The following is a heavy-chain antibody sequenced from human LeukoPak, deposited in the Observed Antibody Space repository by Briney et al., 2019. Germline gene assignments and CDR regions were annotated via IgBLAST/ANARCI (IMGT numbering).Heavy chain of an antibody. J-gene: IGHJ4*02. CDR2: IYYSGST. V-gene: IGHV4-59*12. D-gene: IGHD1-26*01. Sequence: SETLSLTCTVSGGSMSPYHWGWIRQPPGKGLEWTGYIYYSGSTNYNPSLKSRVTISVDTSKNQFSLKLSSVTAADTAVYYCARGYRGGSYWNDYWGQGTLVTVSS. CDR3: ARGYRGGSYWNDY. CDR1: GGSMSPYH.